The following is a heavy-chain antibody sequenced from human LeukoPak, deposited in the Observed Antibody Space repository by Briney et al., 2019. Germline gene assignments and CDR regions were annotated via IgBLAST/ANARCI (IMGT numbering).Heavy chain of an antibody. Sequence: PGRSLRLSCAASGFTFRSFAMDWVRQAPGKGLEWVAFISFDSDLKSYADSVKGRFTISRDNSRNTLYMQMNRLRVEDTAVYYCAREVPAAYIAYWGQGTLVTAYS. CDR2: ISFDSDLK. V-gene: IGHV3-30*01. CDR3: AREVPAAYIAY. CDR1: GFTFRSFA. D-gene: IGHD2-2*01. J-gene: IGHJ4*02.